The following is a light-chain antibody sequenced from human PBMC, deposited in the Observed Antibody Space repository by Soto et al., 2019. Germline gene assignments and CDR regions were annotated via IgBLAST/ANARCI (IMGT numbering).Light chain of an antibody. CDR1: SSDFGIYDL. Sequence: SALTLRASVSGSPGQSITISCTSTSSDFGIYDLVSWYQQHPGKAPKVIIFEGSKRPSGVSNRFSGSTSGNTASLTISGLQAEDEADYHCCSYAGNRTFVFGGGTQLTVL. CDR2: EGS. J-gene: IGLJ2*01. V-gene: IGLV2-23*03. CDR3: CSYAGNRTFV.